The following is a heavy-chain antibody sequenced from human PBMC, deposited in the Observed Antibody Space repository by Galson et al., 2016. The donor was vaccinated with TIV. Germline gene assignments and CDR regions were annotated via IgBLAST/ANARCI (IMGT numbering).Heavy chain of an antibody. CDR3: SREKYSGFGF. CDR1: GYIFTTYY. V-gene: IGHV1-46*01. Sequence: SVKVSCTASGYIFTTYYIHWVRQAPGQGLEWMGMLNPSGVTTSDAEKFKDRVTMSMDTSTSTLYMELSSLTSEDTAIYYCSREKYSGFGFWGQGTLVTVSS. D-gene: IGHD5-12*01. J-gene: IGHJ4*02. CDR2: LNPSGVTT.